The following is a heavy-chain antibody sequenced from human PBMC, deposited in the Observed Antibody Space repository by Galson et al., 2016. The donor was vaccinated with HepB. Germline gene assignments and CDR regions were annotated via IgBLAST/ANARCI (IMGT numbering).Heavy chain of an antibody. CDR3: ARRLVGSYGNAFYI. V-gene: IGHV1-3*04. J-gene: IGHJ3*02. CDR1: GYTFTAYA. Sequence: SVKVSCKASGYTFTAYAIHWVRQAPGQRLEWMAWINTAKGDTRYPQKLQGRVTLTRDTSATTASMELSSLRSEDTAVYYCARRLVGSYGNAFYIWGQGTLVTVSS. D-gene: IGHD2-8*02. CDR2: INTAKGDT.